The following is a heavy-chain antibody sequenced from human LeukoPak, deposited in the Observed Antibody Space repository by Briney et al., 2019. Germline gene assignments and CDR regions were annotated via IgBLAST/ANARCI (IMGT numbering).Heavy chain of an antibody. J-gene: IGHJ4*02. D-gene: IGHD1-26*01. CDR3: VRWGRGLDF. V-gene: IGHV6-1*01. CDR1: GDSVSSNNTS. CDR2: TYYRSKWYN. Sequence: SQTLSLTCGISGDSVSSNNTSWHWIRQSLSRGLEWLGRTYYRSKWYNDYAVSVKGRVTVNPDTSKNQFSLQLNSVTPEDTAVYYCVRWGRGLDFWGQGTLVTVSS.